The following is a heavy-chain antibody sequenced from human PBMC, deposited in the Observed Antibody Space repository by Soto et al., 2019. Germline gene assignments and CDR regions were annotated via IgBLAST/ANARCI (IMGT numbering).Heavy chain of an antibody. D-gene: IGHD2-21*02. CDR2: ILWNGGRT. J-gene: IGHJ4*02. CDR1: GFTFDDYT. Sequence: GGALRLSCAASGFTFDDYTMHWVLQAPGKGLESLSLILWNGGRTFHADYAQGRLTISRDNRKNYLFLKMNSLRPEHTALYHCAKEGHTAWHFDSWGQGALVTVSS. V-gene: IGHV3-43*01. CDR3: AKEGHTAWHFDS.